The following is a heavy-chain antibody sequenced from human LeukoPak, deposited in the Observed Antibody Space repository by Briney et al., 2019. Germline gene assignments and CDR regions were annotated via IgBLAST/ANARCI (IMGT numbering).Heavy chain of an antibody. CDR1: GGSISSYY. Sequence: SETLSLTCTVSGGSISSYYWSWIRQPPGKGLELIGYIYYSGSTNYNPSLKSRVTISVDTSKNQFSLKLSFVTAADTAVYYCARHGAAAGRIFDYWGQGTLVTVSS. J-gene: IGHJ4*02. CDR3: ARHGAAAGRIFDY. CDR2: IYYSGST. D-gene: IGHD6-13*01. V-gene: IGHV4-59*08.